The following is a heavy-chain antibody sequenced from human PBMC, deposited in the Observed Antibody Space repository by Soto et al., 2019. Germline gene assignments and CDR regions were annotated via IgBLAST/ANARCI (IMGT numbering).Heavy chain of an antibody. J-gene: IGHJ4*02. Sequence: SETLSLTCTVSGGSISSYYWSWIRQPPGKGLEWIGYIYYSGSTNYNPSLKSRVTISVDTSKNQFSLKLSSVTAADTAVYYCARGAVAWWAGTGGDYFDYWGQGTLVTVSS. CDR2: IYYSGST. CDR3: ARGAVAWWAGTGGDYFDY. V-gene: IGHV4-59*01. CDR1: GGSISSYY. D-gene: IGHD6-19*01.